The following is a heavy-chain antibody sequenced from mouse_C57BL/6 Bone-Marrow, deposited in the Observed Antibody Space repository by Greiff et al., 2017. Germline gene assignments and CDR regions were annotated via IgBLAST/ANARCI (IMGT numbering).Heavy chain of an antibody. D-gene: IGHD1-1*01. Sequence: VKLMESGPGLVAPSQSLSITCTVSGFSLTSYGVDWVRQPPGKGLEWLGVIWGGGSTNYNSALMSRLSISKDNSKSQVFLKMNSLQTDDTAMYYWAKRATTVVAPYYYAMDYWGQGTSVTVSS. J-gene: IGHJ4*01. CDR1: GFSLTSYG. CDR2: IWGGGST. V-gene: IGHV2-9*01. CDR3: AKRATTVVAPYYYAMDY.